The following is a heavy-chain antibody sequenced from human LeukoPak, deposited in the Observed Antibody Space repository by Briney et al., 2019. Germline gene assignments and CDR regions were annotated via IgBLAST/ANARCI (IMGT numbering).Heavy chain of an antibody. CDR1: GFSFTSFG. Sequence: GASVKVSCKASGFSFTSFGVTWVRQAPGQGLEWMGWISTYTGVTHYAEKFEDRVTMSIDTSTTTAYMELRSLRYDDTAVYYCARDSDYSGNRDGDWFDPWGQGTVVTVSS. CDR2: ISTYTGVT. CDR3: ARDSDYSGNRDGDWFDP. D-gene: IGHD4-11*01. V-gene: IGHV1-18*04. J-gene: IGHJ5*02.